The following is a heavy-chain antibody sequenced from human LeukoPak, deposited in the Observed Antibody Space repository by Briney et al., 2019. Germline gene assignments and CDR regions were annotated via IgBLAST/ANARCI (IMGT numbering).Heavy chain of an antibody. J-gene: IGHJ3*02. CDR3: ASRGTGISFAFDI. Sequence: ASVKVSCKASGYTFTDYYMHWVRQAPGQGLEWMGWINPNSGGTKYAQKFQGRVTMTRDTSISTAYMELSRLRSDDTAVYYCASRGTGISFAFDIWGQGTMVTVSS. D-gene: IGHD1-14*01. V-gene: IGHV1-2*02. CDR2: INPNSGGT. CDR1: GYTFTDYY.